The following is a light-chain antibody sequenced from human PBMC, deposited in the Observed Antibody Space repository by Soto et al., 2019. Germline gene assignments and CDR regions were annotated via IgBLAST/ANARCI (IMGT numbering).Light chain of an antibody. CDR1: TGPVTSDYY. V-gene: IGLV7-43*01. CDR3: LLYYGAAVV. Sequence: QAVVTQEPSLTVSPGGTVTLTCASSTGPVTSDYYPNWFQQKPGQAPRALIYGTTKKHSWTPARFSGSLLGGKAALTLSGVQHEDEADYYCLLYYGAAVVFGGGTKLTVL. CDR2: GTT. J-gene: IGLJ2*01.